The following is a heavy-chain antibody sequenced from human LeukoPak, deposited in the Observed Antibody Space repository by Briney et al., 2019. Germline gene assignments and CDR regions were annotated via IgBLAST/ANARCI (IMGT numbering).Heavy chain of an antibody. J-gene: IGHJ4*02. CDR2: ISAYNGNT. D-gene: IGHD2-15*01. V-gene: IGHV1-18*01. CDR1: GYTFTSYG. CDR3: ARLIRQDGSAGRKYYFNY. Sequence: GASVKVSCKASGYTFTSYGISWVRQAPGQGLEWMGWISAYNGNTNYAQKLQGRVTMTTDTSTSTAYMELRSLRSDDTAVYYYARLIRQDGSAGRKYYFNYWGQGTLVTVSS.